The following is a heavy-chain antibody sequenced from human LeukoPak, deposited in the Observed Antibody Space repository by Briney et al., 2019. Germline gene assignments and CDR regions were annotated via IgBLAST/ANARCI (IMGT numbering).Heavy chain of an antibody. CDR2: IKSKPDGGTT. J-gene: IGHJ4*02. Sequence: TGGSLRLSCEASGFNFGNTWMNWVRQTPGKGLEWVGRIKSKPDGGTTNYAAPVKGRFTISRDDSRNSVFLQMDSLKSEDTAMYYCTTREYSSSWYILDYWGQGTLVTVSS. CDR3: TTREYSSSWYILDY. CDR1: GFNFGNTW. D-gene: IGHD6-13*01. V-gene: IGHV3-15*07.